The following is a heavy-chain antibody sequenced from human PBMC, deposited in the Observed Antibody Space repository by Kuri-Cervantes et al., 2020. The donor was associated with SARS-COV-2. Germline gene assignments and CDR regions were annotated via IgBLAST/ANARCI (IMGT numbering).Heavy chain of an antibody. CDR2: IYYSGST. D-gene: IGHD4/OR15-4a*01. CDR3: ARDPNANHNNWFDP. Sequence: SETLSLTCTVSGGSISSHYWSWIRQPPGKGLEWIGYIYYSGSTIYNPSLKSRVTISVDTSKNQFSLKLSSVTAADTAVYYCARDPNANHNNWFDPWGQGTLVTVSS. J-gene: IGHJ5*02. V-gene: IGHV4-59*11. CDR1: GGSISSHY.